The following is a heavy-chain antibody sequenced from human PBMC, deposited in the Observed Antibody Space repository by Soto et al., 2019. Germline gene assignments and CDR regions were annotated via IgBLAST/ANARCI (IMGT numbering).Heavy chain of an antibody. D-gene: IGHD2-15*01. CDR3: ARVGGCCSGGSCPNYYFDY. Sequence: ASVKVSCKASGYTFTGYYMHWVRQAPGQGLEWMGWINPNSGGTNYAQKFQGWVTMTRDTSISTAYMELSRLRSDDTAVYYCARVGGCCSGGSCPNYYFDYWGQGTLVTVSS. CDR1: GYTFTGYY. J-gene: IGHJ4*02. CDR2: INPNSGGT. V-gene: IGHV1-2*04.